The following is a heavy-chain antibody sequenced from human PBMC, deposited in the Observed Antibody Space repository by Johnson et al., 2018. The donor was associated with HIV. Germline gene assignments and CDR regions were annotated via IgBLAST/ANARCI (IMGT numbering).Heavy chain of an antibody. J-gene: IGHJ3*01. V-gene: IGHV3-20*01. Sequence: VQVVESGGGVVRPGGSLRLSCEASRFTFEDHDMSWVRQVPGKGLEWVSGINWNGGSSGYADSVKGRFIISRDNAKKSLYLQMNSLRAEDTALYKCVTRGFYCPDGVCHGVFDFWGQGTVVSVSS. CDR2: INWNGGSS. CDR1: RFTFEDHD. D-gene: IGHD2-8*01. CDR3: VTRGFYCPDGVCHGVFDF.